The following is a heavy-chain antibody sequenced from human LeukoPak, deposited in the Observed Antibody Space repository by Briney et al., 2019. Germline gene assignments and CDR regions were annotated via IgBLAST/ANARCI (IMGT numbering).Heavy chain of an antibody. CDR3: ARVGRDGYNYS. J-gene: IGHJ5*02. CDR2: IYYSGST. D-gene: IGHD5-24*01. CDR1: SDSISGYY. Sequence: PSETLSLTCSVSSDSISGYYWSWLRQPPGKGLEWIGYIYYSGSTNYNPSLESRVTISVDTSKNQFSLKLSSVTAADTAVYYCARVGRDGYNYSWGQGTLVTVSS. V-gene: IGHV4-59*01.